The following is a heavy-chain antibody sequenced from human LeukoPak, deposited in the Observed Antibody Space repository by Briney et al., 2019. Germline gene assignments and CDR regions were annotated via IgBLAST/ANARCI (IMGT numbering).Heavy chain of an antibody. Sequence: ASVKVSCKASGYTFTDYYMHWVRQAPGQGLEWMGWINTNGGGTKYAQKFQGRVTTTRETSISTAYMELSSLAYDDTAVYYCARDTCNGGSCFNWFDPWGQGTLVTVSS. CDR3: ARDTCNGGSCFNWFDP. CDR2: INTNGGGT. V-gene: IGHV1-2*02. J-gene: IGHJ5*02. D-gene: IGHD2-15*01. CDR1: GYTFTDYY.